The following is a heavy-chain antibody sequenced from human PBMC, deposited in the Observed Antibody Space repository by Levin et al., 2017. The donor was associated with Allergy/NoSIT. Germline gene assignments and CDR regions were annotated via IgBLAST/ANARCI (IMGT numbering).Heavy chain of an antibody. D-gene: IGHD1-1*01. V-gene: IGHV1-69*06. Sequence: PGESLKISCKAFGGTLSNHAISWVRQAPGQGLEWIGGIIPMFGKATYAQQFQGRVTLTADKSTSTAYMQLSGLRSEDTAVYFWARDGDRKGNWPYDAFECWGQGTVVAVSS. J-gene: IGHJ3*01. CDR2: IIPMFGKA. CDR3: ARDGDRKGNWPYDAFEC. CDR1: GGTLSNHA.